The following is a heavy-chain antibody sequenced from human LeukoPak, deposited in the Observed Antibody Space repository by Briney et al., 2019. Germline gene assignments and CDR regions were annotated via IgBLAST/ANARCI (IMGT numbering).Heavy chain of an antibody. Sequence: SETLSLTCAVYGESFSGYYWSWIRQPPGKGLEWIGEINYSGGTNYNPSLKSRVTISIDMSKNQFSLKLSSVTAADTAVYCCARVEEDYYGMDVWGQGTTVTVSS. CDR2: INYSGGT. CDR3: ARVEEDYYGMDV. V-gene: IGHV4-34*01. CDR1: GESFSGYY. J-gene: IGHJ6*02.